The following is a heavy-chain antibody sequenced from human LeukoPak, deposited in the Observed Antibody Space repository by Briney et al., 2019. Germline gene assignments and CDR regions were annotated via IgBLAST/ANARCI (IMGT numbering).Heavy chain of an antibody. D-gene: IGHD3-22*01. CDR2: ISFDGSRK. CDR1: GFSFNNYV. CDR3: VRERDIYDSSRRGFDY. Sequence: GGSLRLSCTASGFSFNNYVMHWVRQAPGKGLEWVAVISFDGSRKYQAESVEGRFTISRDNSKNTLNLQMNSLRVADTAVYYCVRERDIYDSSRRGFDYWGQGTLVTVSS. J-gene: IGHJ4*02. V-gene: IGHV3-30*04.